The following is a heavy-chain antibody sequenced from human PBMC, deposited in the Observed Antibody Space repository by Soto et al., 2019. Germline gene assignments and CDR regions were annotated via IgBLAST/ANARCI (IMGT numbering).Heavy chain of an antibody. Sequence: SETLSLTCTVSGGSISSSYWNWIRQPPGKGLEWIGYIYHSGSTYYNPSLKSRVTISVDRSKNQFSLKLSSVTAADTAVYYCARVPSPWGQGTLVTVSS. J-gene: IGHJ5*02. CDR1: GGSISSSY. CDR3: ARVPSP. V-gene: IGHV4-59*12. CDR2: IYHSGST.